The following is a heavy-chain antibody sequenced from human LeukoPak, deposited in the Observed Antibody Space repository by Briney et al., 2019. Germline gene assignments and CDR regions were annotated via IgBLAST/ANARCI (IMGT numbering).Heavy chain of an antibody. CDR3: AKEDTGIAVVNNWFDP. CDR2: ISSSSSTI. D-gene: IGHD6-19*01. V-gene: IGHV3-48*04. CDR1: GFTFSSYS. Sequence: GGSLRLSCAASGFTFSSYSMNWVRQAPGKGLEWVSYISSSSSTIYYADSVKGRFTISRDNAKNSLYLQMNSLRAEDTAVYYCAKEDTGIAVVNNWFDPWGQGTLVTVSS. J-gene: IGHJ5*02.